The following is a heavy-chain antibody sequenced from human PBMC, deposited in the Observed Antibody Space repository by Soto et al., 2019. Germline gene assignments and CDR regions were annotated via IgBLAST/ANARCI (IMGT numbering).Heavy chain of an antibody. CDR2: INHSGNN. V-gene: IGHV4-34*01. CDR1: GGSFSTYY. CDR3: ARGGSNDWQVAFDI. Sequence: SETLSLTCVVSGGSFSTYYYNWIRQSPGKGLEWIGEINHSGNNNYSPSLKSRVTVSLDTSKNQFSLKLTSVTAADTAVYFCARGGSNDWQVAFDIWGQGTMVTVSS. J-gene: IGHJ3*02. D-gene: IGHD3-9*01.